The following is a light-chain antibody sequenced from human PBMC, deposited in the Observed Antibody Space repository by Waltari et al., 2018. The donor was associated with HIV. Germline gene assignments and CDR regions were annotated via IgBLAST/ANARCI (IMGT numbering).Light chain of an antibody. J-gene: IGKJ4*01. CDR3: QQYDNWPLT. CDR2: GAS. Sequence: EILMTQSPATLSVSPGERATLSCRASQSVGRNLAWYQQKPGQAPRLLIYGASNRATGVPATFSGSGSGTEFTLNISILQSGDFAVYHCQQYDNWPLTFGGGTKGEI. V-gene: IGKV3-15*01. CDR1: QSVGRN.